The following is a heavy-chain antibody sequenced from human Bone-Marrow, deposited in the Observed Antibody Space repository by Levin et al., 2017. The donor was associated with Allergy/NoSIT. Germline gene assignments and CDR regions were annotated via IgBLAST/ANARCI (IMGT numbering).Heavy chain of an antibody. CDR2: INSDSGGP. V-gene: IGHV1-2*02. D-gene: IGHD3-10*01. CDR3: ARSSKWFGELEWFDL. J-gene: IGHJ5*02. CDR1: GYTFTDYY. Sequence: ASVKVSCQASGYTFTDYYLHWVRQAPGQAPEWMGWINSDSGGPIYAAKFQGRVTMTRDTSITTAYMELNNLQSDDTALYYCARSSKWFGELEWFDLWGQGTLVTVS.